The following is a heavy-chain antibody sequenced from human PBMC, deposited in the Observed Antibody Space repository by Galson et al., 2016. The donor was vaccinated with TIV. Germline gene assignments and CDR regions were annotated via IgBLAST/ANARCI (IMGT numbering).Heavy chain of an antibody. D-gene: IGHD3-22*01. CDR3: ARHRSNQCDSNGYDWFDP. V-gene: IGHV3-23*01. J-gene: IGHJ5*02. Sequence: SLRLSCAASRFGFSDHAMNWVRQAPGKGLEWVSGVSSSGVATSYADSVKGRFTVSRDNSTNTLFLQMDSLTVADTAVYYCARHRSNQCDSNGYDWFDPWGQGSLVTVSS. CDR2: VSSSGVAT. CDR1: RFGFSDHA.